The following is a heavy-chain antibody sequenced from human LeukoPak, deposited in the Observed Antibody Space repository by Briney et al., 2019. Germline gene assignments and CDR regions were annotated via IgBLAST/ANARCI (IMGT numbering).Heavy chain of an antibody. D-gene: IGHD5-18*01. V-gene: IGHV3-23*01. CDR2: ISGSGGST. CDR3: AKGRYSYGSSPVDY. CDR1: GFTFSSYA. J-gene: IGHJ4*02. Sequence: GGSLRLSCAASGFTFSSYAMSWVRQAPGKGLEWVSAISGSGGSTYYADSVKGRFTISRDNFKNTLYLQMNSLRAEDTAVYYCAKGRYSYGSSPVDYWGQGTLVTVSS.